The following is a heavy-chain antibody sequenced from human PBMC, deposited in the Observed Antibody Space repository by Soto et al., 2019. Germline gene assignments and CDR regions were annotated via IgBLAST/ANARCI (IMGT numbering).Heavy chain of an antibody. D-gene: IGHD3-10*01. CDR3: ARDRLTMVRGVPLPVPGV. V-gene: IGHV4-31*03. CDR2: IYYSGST. J-gene: IGHJ6*02. CDR1: GGSISSGGYY. Sequence: SETLSLTCTVSGGSISSGGYYWSWIRQHPGKGLEWIGYIYYSGSTYYNPSLKSRVTISVDTSKNHFSLKLSSVTAADTAVYYCARDRLTMVRGVPLPVPGVWGQGTTVTVSS.